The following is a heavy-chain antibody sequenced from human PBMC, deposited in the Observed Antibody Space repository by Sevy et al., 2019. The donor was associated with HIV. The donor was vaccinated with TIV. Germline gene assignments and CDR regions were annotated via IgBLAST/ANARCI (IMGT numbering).Heavy chain of an antibody. D-gene: IGHD6-19*01. J-gene: IGHJ4*02. Sequence: GGSLRLSCTASGFTFRRNSMNWVRQAPGKGLEWLAYINTLSDTIKYADSVKGRFTISRDNAKNSLYLQMHSLRVEDTAVYYCARDASVAAYYFDFWGQGTLVTVSS. CDR3: ARDASVAAYYFDF. CDR2: INTLSDTI. V-gene: IGHV3-48*01. CDR1: GFTFRRNS.